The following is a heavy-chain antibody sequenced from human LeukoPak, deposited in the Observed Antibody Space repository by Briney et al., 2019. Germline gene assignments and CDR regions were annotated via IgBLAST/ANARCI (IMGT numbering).Heavy chain of an antibody. J-gene: IGHJ5*02. D-gene: IGHD2-2*02. CDR2: IIPIFGTA. V-gene: IGHV1-69*05. CDR1: GGTFSSYA. CDR3: ARVSGRVPAAIYDNWFDP. Sequence: GASVKVSCKASGGTFSSYAISWVPQAPGQGLEWMGGIIPIFGTANYAQKFQGRVTITTDESTSTAYMELSSLRSEDTAVYYCARVSGRVPAAIYDNWFDPWGQGTLVTVSS.